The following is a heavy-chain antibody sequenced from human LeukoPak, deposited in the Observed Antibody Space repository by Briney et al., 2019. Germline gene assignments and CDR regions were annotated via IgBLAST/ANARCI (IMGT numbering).Heavy chain of an antibody. D-gene: IGHD4-17*01. CDR3: ARDMGTVTTSLADY. J-gene: IGHJ4*02. Sequence: GRSLRLSCAASGFTFSSYGMHWVRQAPGKGLEWVAVIWYDGSNKYYADSVKGRFTISRDNSKNTLYQQMNSLRAEDTAVYYCARDMGTVTTSLADYWGQGTLVTVSS. CDR2: IWYDGSNK. V-gene: IGHV3-33*01. CDR1: GFTFSSYG.